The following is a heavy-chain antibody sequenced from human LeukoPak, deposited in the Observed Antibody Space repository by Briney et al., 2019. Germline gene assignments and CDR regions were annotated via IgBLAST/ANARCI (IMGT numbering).Heavy chain of an antibody. J-gene: IGHJ4*02. V-gene: IGHV1-2*02. CDR1: GYTLSDYY. D-gene: IGHD2-8*01. CDR2: INPNTGAT. CDR3: ARVPIEWSNLYFDY. Sequence: ASVKVSCKASGYTLSDYYVHWVRQAPGQGLEWMGMINPNTGATKTARKLQGRVTMTGDTSINTASMELTSLTSGDAAVYYCARVPIEWSNLYFDYWGQGTHVTVSS.